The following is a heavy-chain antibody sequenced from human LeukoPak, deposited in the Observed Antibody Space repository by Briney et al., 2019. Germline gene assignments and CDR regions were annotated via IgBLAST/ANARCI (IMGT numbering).Heavy chain of an antibody. CDR2: ISSYNGNT. CDR3: ARRGTYNWNDVGDY. J-gene: IGHJ4*02. Sequence: VSVKVSCKASGYTFTSYGISWVGQAPGQGRDWMGWISSYNGNTNYAQTPQGRVTMTTETSTSTAYMELRSRRSDDTAVYYCARRGTYNWNDVGDYWGQGTLVTVSS. V-gene: IGHV1-18*01. CDR1: GYTFTSYG. D-gene: IGHD1-1*01.